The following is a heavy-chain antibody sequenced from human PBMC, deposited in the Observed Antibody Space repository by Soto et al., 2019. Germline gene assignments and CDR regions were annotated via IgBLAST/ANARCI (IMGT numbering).Heavy chain of an antibody. J-gene: IGHJ4*02. CDR2: IYYSGST. CDR3: ARHRRAAAEYVY. CDR1: GGSISSSSYY. V-gene: IGHV4-39*01. D-gene: IGHD6-13*01. Sequence: SETLSLTCTVSGGSISSSSYYWGWIRQPPGKGLEWIGSIYYSGSTYYNPSLKSRVTISVDTSKNQFSLKLSSVTAADTAVYYCARHRRAAAEYVYWGQGTLVTVSS.